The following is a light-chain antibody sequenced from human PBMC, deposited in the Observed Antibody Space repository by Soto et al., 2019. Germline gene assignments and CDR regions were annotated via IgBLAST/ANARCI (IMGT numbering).Light chain of an antibody. V-gene: IGKV1-5*01. J-gene: IGKJ1*01. CDR1: QSITNR. CDR3: QHYGGMWT. Sequence: DIQMTQSPSTLSASVGDRVTITCRASQSITNRLAWYQQKPGKAPKVLICDASNLESGVPSRFSGSGFGTEFILTISSLQPDDFASYCCQHYGGMWTFGQGTKVDIK. CDR2: DAS.